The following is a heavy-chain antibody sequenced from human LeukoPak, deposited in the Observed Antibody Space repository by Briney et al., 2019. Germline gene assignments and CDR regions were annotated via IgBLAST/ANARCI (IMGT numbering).Heavy chain of an antibody. CDR2: IYSGGST. V-gene: IGHV3-53*01. Sequence: PGGSLRLSCAASGFTVSSNYMSWVRQAPGKGLEWVSLIYSGGSTYYADSVKGRFTISRDNSKNTLYLQMNSLRAEDTAVYYCAKGGVVVPAAMVYYYYYYMDVWGKGTTVTVSS. CDR1: GFTVSSNY. J-gene: IGHJ6*03. CDR3: AKGGVVVPAAMVYYYYYYMDV. D-gene: IGHD2-2*01.